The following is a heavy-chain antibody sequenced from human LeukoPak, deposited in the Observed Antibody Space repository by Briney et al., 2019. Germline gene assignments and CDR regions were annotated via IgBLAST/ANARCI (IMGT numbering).Heavy chain of an antibody. J-gene: IGHJ5*02. D-gene: IGHD2-2*01. V-gene: IGHV4-39*07. CDR2: IYYSGST. CDR3: ARDRRGTSCCNWFDP. CDR1: GGSISSSSYY. Sequence: PSETLSLTCTVSGGSISSSSYYWGWIRQPPGKGLEWIGRIYYSGSTYYNPSLKSRVTISVDTSKNQFSLKLSSVTAADTAVYYCARDRRGTSCCNWFDPWGQGTLVTVSS.